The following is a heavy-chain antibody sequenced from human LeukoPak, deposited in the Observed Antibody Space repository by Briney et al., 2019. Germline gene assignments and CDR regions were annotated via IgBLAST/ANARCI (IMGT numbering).Heavy chain of an antibody. V-gene: IGHV4-34*01. J-gene: IGHJ6*03. CDR2: INHSGST. D-gene: IGHD5-12*01. CDR1: GGSFSGYY. Sequence: SSETLSLTCAVYGGSFSGYYWSWIRQPPGKGLEWIGEINHSGSTNYNPSLKSRVTISVDTSKNQFSLKLSSVTAADTAVYYCARTNRGFAYYYYYMDVWGKGTTVTVSS. CDR3: ARTNRGFAYYYYYMDV.